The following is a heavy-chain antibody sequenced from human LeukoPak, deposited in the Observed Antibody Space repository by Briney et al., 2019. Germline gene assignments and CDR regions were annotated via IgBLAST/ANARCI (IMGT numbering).Heavy chain of an antibody. D-gene: IGHD4-23*01. CDR1: GFTFSSAW. CDR3: SFFDLRLVGVNENC. Sequence: GGSLRLSCVASGFTFSSAWMHWVRQAPGKGLEWVANIRQDGSEKYYVDSVKGRFTISRDNAKNSLYLQMNSLRAEDTAVYYCSFFDLRLVGVNENCWGQGTLVTVSS. CDR2: IRQDGSEK. J-gene: IGHJ4*02. V-gene: IGHV3-7*01.